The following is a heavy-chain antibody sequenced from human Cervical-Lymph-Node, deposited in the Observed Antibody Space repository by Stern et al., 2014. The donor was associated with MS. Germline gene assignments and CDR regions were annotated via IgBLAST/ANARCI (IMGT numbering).Heavy chain of an antibody. CDR1: GYKFSIYW. V-gene: IGHV5-51*01. D-gene: IGHD1-14*01. J-gene: IGHJ4*02. CDR2: IYPGDSET. Sequence: EVQLVESGAELIRPGESLKISCKGSGYKFSIYWIAWVRQMPGKGLEWMGIIYPGDSETRSTPSFQGQATMSANKSTSTAYLQWSSLNASDTAMYFCARQTTAWASDVWGQGTLVTVSS. CDR3: ARQTTAWASDV.